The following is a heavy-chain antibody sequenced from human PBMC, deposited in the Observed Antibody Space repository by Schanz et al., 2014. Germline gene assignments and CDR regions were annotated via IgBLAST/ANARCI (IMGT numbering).Heavy chain of an antibody. Sequence: EVQLVESGGGLVQPGRSLRLSCAASGFIFDDYAMHWVRQAPGKGLEWVSGISWNSVTKGYADSVKGRFTISRDNAKNSLYLQMDSLRAEDTAFYYCVKDGSWGVQLGKENRGFDYWGQGTLVTVSS. CDR1: GFIFDDYA. J-gene: IGHJ4*02. D-gene: IGHD6-6*01. CDR3: VKDGSWGVQLGKENRGFDY. CDR2: ISWNSVTK. V-gene: IGHV3-9*01.